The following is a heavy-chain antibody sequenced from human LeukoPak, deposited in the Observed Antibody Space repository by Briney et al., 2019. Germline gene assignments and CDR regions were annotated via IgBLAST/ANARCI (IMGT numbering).Heavy chain of an antibody. V-gene: IGHV4-4*07. D-gene: IGHD2-15*01. CDR2: IYTSGST. CDR1: GGSISSYY. Sequence: SETPSLTCTVSGGSISSYYWSWIRQPAGKGLEWIGRIYTSGSTNYNPSLKSRVTMSVDTSKNQFSLKLSSVTAADTAVYYCAREGRDCSGGSCLAYFDYWGQGTLVTVSS. J-gene: IGHJ4*02. CDR3: AREGRDCSGGSCLAYFDY.